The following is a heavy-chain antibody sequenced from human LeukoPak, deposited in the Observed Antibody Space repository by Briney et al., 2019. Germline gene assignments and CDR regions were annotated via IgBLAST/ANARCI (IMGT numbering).Heavy chain of an antibody. J-gene: IGHJ4*02. D-gene: IGHD6-6*01. CDR3: AKGSSSSRPYYFDF. CDR2: ITDSGGST. CDR1: GFSFSSYA. V-gene: IGHV3-23*01. Sequence: GGSLRLSCAASGFSFSSYAMSRVRQAPGKGLEWVSAITDSGGSTYHADSVKGRFTISRDNSKNTLFLQMNSLRVEDTAIYYCAKGSSSSRPYYFDFWGQGTLVTVSS.